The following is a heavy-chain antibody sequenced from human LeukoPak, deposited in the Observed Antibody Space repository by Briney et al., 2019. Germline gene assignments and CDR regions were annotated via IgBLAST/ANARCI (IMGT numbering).Heavy chain of an antibody. Sequence: EPSVKVSCKTSGYTFTDNVISWVRQAPGQGLEWMGWITVYNGDTNYAQKVQARVSVTTDASTNTAYMELRSLRSDDTAIYYCARGMYSVSYIRYEYWGQGTLVTVSS. V-gene: IGHV1-18*01. CDR3: ARGMYSVSYIRYEY. CDR2: ITVYNGDT. D-gene: IGHD1-26*01. CDR1: GYTFTDNV. J-gene: IGHJ4*02.